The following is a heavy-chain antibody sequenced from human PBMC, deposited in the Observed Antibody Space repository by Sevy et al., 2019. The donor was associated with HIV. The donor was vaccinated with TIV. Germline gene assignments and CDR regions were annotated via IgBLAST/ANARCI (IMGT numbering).Heavy chain of an antibody. CDR3: AREREDVLRFLEWLSFGAAFDI. V-gene: IGHV3-7*01. CDR1: GFTFSSYW. Sequence: GGSLRLSCAASGFTFSSYWMSWVRQAPGKGLEWVANIKQDGSEKYYVDSVKGRFAISRDNAKNSLYLQMNSLRAEDTDVYYCAREREDVLRFLEWLSFGAAFDIWGQGTMVTVSS. D-gene: IGHD3-3*01. J-gene: IGHJ3*02. CDR2: IKQDGSEK.